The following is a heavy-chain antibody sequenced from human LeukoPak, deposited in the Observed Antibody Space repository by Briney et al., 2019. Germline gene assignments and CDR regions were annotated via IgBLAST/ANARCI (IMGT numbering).Heavy chain of an antibody. CDR2: NSGSGGST. Sequence: GGSLRLSCAASGFTFSSYGMSWVRQAPGKGLEWVSANSGSGGSTYYADSVKGRFTISRDNSKNTLYLQMNSLSAEDTAVYYCAKPLKVRGVRHYTYYFDYWGQGTLVTVSS. D-gene: IGHD3-10*01. CDR3: AKPLKVRGVRHYTYYFDY. CDR1: GFTFSSYG. V-gene: IGHV3-23*01. J-gene: IGHJ4*02.